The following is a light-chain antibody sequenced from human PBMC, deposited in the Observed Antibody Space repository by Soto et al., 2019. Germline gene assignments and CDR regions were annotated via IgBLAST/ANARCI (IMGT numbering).Light chain of an antibody. CDR3: QQYNSHWT. J-gene: IGKJ1*01. CDR2: KAS. CDR1: QSISSW. V-gene: IGKV1-5*03. Sequence: DIQMTQSPSTLSASVGDRVTITCRDRQSISSWLAWYQQKPGKAPKLLIYKASSLESGVPSRFSGSGSGTEFTLTISSLQPADFATYYCQQYNSHWTFGQGTKVEIK.